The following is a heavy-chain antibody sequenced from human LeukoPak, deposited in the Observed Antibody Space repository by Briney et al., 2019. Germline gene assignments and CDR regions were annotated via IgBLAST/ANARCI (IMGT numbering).Heavy chain of an antibody. D-gene: IGHD4-17*01. V-gene: IGHV1-69*13. CDR2: IIPIFGTA. CDR3: ASSYGDYDYYYYGMDV. J-gene: IGHJ6*02. Sequence: SVKVSCKASGGTFSSYAISWVRQAPGQGLEWMGGIIPIFGTANYAQKFQGRVTITADESTSTAYMELSSLRSEDTAVYYCASSYGDYDYYYYGMDVWGQGTTVTVSS. CDR1: GGTFSSYA.